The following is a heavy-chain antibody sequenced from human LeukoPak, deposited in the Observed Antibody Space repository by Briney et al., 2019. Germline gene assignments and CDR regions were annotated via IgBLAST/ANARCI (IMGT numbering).Heavy chain of an antibody. J-gene: IGHJ4*02. D-gene: IGHD3-3*01. Sequence: PSETLSLTCTVSGGSINNDDCYWSWIRQHPERGLEWIGHIYYSGNTYYNPSLKSRVTISVDTSKNQFSLKLRSVTAADTAVYFCARAGYDFPLFWGQGTLVTVSS. V-gene: IGHV4-31*03. CDR3: ARAGYDFPLF. CDR1: GGSINNDDCY. CDR2: IYYSGNT.